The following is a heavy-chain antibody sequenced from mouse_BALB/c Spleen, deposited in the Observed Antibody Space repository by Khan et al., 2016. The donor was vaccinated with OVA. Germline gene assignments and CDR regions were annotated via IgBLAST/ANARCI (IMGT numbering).Heavy chain of an antibody. Sequence: QVQLKESGPGLVAPSQSLSITCTVSGFSLTSYGVNWVRQPPGKGLEWLGVIWADGSTNYNSALMSRLSISEDNSKSQVFLKMNSLQTDDTAIYYCATIYYCKSYYAMDYWGQGTSVTVSS. CDR3: ATIYYCKSYYAMDY. CDR2: IWADGST. CDR1: GFSLTSYG. D-gene: IGHD2-1*01. J-gene: IGHJ4*01. V-gene: IGHV2-9*02.